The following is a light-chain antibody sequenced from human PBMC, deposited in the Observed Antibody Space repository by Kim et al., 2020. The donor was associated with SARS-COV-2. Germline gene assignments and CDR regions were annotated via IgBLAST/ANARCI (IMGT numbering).Light chain of an antibody. Sequence: SPGKTAPTLCSGSDFGGRYVSWYQPRPGQTPVLVMYQDIERPAGIPDRFSGSNSGNTATLTISGTQAMDEADYYCQAWDNNAAIFGGGTQLTVL. CDR3: QAWDNNAAI. V-gene: IGLV3-1*01. J-gene: IGLJ2*01. CDR2: QDI. CDR1: DFGGRY.